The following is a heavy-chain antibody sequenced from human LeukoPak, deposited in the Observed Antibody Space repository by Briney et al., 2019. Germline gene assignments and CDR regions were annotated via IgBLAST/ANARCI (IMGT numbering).Heavy chain of an antibody. Sequence: GGSLRLSCAASGFTFSSYWMNWVRQAPGKGLEWVSTISSSGSTMYYADSLKGRFTISRDNAKNSLYLQMNSLRAEDTAVYYCARNLVSSWVGAHWGQGTLVTVSS. J-gene: IGHJ4*02. V-gene: IGHV3-48*04. CDR3: ARNLVSSWVGAH. D-gene: IGHD3-16*01. CDR2: ISSSGSTM. CDR1: GFTFSSYW.